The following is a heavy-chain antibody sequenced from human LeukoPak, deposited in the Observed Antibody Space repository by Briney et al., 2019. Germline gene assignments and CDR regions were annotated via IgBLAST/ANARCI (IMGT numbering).Heavy chain of an antibody. Sequence: GGSLRLSCAASGFTFSSYGMHWVRQAPGKGLEWVAVIWYDGSNKYYADSVKGRSTISRDNSKNTLYLQMNSLRAEDTAVYYCAKDRSGSKTCFDYWGQGTLVTVSS. CDR3: AKDRSGSKTCFDY. V-gene: IGHV3-33*06. J-gene: IGHJ4*02. CDR2: IWYDGSNK. D-gene: IGHD1-26*01. CDR1: GFTFSSYG.